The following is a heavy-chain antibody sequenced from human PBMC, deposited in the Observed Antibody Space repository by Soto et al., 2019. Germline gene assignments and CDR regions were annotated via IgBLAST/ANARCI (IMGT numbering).Heavy chain of an antibody. D-gene: IGHD1-20*01. CDR3: ARARLSAVYAFDF. J-gene: IGHJ3*01. Sequence: QVQVQESGPGLVKPSQTLSLTCTLSGYSINSGAYYCAWVRQHPGKGLERVGYIYYNGNTYFSPYLKSRLTISIDTSKNQVSLKLSCVTAEDTAIYYCARARLSAVYAFDFYDQSTMVTVSS. V-gene: IGHV4-31*03. CDR2: IYYNGNT. CDR1: GYSINSGAYY.